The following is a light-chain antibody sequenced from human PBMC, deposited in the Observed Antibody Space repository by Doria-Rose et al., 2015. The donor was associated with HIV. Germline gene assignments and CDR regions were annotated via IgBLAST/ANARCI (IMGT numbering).Light chain of an antibody. J-gene: IGKJ1*01. CDR2: DGS. CDR3: HQYGTAWT. V-gene: IGKV3-20*01. Sequence: EVVMTQSPGTLSLSPGERATLSCRASQSFSSTYLAWYQQKPGRAPSLLIYDGSTRATGIPDSFSASGSGTDFTLTSNRLEPEDFALYYCHQYGTAWTFGQGTKVEI. CDR1: QSFSSTY.